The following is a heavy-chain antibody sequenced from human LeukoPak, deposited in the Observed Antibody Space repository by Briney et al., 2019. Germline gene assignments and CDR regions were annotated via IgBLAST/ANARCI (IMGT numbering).Heavy chain of an antibody. Sequence: ASVKVSCKASGYTFAGYHIYWVRQAPGQGLEWTGLINPNSGGTKYAQKFQGRVTMTGDTSISTAYVELSSLRSDDTAVYYCARKSATRKTSEFDYWGQGTLVTVSS. CDR2: INPNSGGT. D-gene: IGHD2-2*01. CDR1: GYTFAGYH. V-gene: IGHV1-2*02. J-gene: IGHJ4*02. CDR3: ARKSATRKTSEFDY.